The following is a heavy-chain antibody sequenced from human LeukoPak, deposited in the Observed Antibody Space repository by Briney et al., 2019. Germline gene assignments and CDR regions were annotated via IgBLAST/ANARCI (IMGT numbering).Heavy chain of an antibody. D-gene: IGHD3-10*01. CDR2: INHSGST. CDR1: GGPFSGYY. CDR3: ARDLKYYYGSGSPFDY. J-gene: IGHJ4*02. Sequence: SETLSLTCAVYGGPFSGYYWSWIRQPPGKGLEWIGEINHSGSTNYNPSLKSRVTISVDTSKNQFSLKLSSVTAADTAVYYCARDLKYYYGSGSPFDYWGQGTLVTVSS. V-gene: IGHV4-34*01.